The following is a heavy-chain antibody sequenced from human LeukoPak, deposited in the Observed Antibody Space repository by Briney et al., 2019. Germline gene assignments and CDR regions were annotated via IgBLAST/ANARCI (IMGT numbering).Heavy chain of an antibody. D-gene: IGHD5-24*01. J-gene: IGHJ5*02. Sequence: ASVKVSCKASGYTFTGYYMHWVRQAPGQGLEWMGWINPNSGGTNYAQKFQGRVTMTRDTSISTAYMELSRLRSDDTAVYYCARDVGDGYNGGWFDPWGQGTLVTVSS. CDR2: INPNSGGT. CDR3: ARDVGDGYNGGWFDP. V-gene: IGHV1-2*02. CDR1: GYTFTGYY.